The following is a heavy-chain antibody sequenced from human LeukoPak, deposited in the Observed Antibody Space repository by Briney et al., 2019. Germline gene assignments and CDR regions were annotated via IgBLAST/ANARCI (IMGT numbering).Heavy chain of an antibody. CDR3: ARVKYGSGSPYYFDY. J-gene: IGHJ4*02. CDR2: ISAYNGNT. D-gene: IGHD3-10*01. Sequence: ASVKVSCKASGYTFTSYGISWVRQAPGQGLEWMGWISAYNGNTNYAQKLRGRVTMTTDTSTSTAYMELRSLRSDDTAVYYCARVKYGSGSPYYFDYWGQGTLVTVSS. CDR1: GYTFTSYG. V-gene: IGHV1-18*01.